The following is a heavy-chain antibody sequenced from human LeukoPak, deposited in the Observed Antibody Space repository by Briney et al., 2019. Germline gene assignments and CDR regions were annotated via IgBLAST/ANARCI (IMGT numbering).Heavy chain of an antibody. D-gene: IGHD3-10*01. CDR1: GYTFTGYY. CDR3: ARHYASGTYPLDY. V-gene: IGHV1-2*02. J-gene: IGHJ4*02. CDR2: INPNSGGT. Sequence: GASVKVSCKASGYTFTGYYMHWVRQAPGQGLEWMGWINPNSGGTNYAQKFQGRVTMTRDTSISTAYMELSRLRSDDTAVYYCARHYASGTYPLDYWGQGTLVTVSS.